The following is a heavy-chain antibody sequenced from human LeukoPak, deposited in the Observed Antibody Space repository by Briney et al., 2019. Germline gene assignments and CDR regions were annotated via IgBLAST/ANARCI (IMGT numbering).Heavy chain of an antibody. CDR1: GGSISTYY. J-gene: IGHJ6*03. CDR3: ARDQVTMVRGVITYYYYYMDV. D-gene: IGHD3-10*01. Sequence: SETLSLTCTVSGGSISTYYWSWVRQPPGKGLEWIGYIYYSGSTNYNPSLKSRVTISVDTSKNQFSLKLSSVTAADTAVYYCARDQVTMVRGVITYYYYYMDVWGKGTTVTISS. V-gene: IGHV4-59*12. CDR2: IYYSGST.